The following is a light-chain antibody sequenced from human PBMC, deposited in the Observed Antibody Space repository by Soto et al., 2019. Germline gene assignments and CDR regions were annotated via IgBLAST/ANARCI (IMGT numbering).Light chain of an antibody. Sequence: EIVMTQFPATLSVSPGERATLSCRASQSVSSNLAWYQQKPGQAPRLLIYGASTRATGVPARFSGTGSETDFTLTISGLQSDDSAVYFCQQYNNWPFSFGQGTRLEIK. CDR2: GAS. J-gene: IGKJ5*01. CDR1: QSVSSN. V-gene: IGKV3-15*01. CDR3: QQYNNWPFS.